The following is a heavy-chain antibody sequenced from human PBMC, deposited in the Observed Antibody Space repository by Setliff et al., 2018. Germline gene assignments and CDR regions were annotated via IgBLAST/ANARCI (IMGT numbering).Heavy chain of an antibody. Sequence: GASVKVSCKASGYTFTSYGISWVRQAPGQGLEWMGWISAYNGNTNYAQKLQGRVTMTTDTSTSTAYMEPRSLRSDDTAVYYCARVGSSSWLHPDVYYYYGMDVWGQGTTVTVSS. CDR1: GYTFTSYG. D-gene: IGHD6-13*01. V-gene: IGHV1-18*01. CDR2: ISAYNGNT. J-gene: IGHJ6*02. CDR3: ARVGSSSWLHPDVYYYYGMDV.